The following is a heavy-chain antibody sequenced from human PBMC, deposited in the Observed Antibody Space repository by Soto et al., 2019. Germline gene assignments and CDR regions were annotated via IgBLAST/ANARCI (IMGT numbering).Heavy chain of an antibody. Sequence: EVQLVESGGGLIQPGGSLRLSCAVSGFTVSNNYMSWVRQAPGKGLEGVSVIYSGGYTAYGDSVKGRFTISRDNSKNTLYLQKNGRGADGTAVFHWGGVPGGGGYWGQGTLVTVSS. CDR1: GFTVSNNY. J-gene: IGHJ4*02. V-gene: IGHV3-53*01. CDR2: IYSGGYT. CDR3: GGVPGGGGY. D-gene: IGHD3-10*01.